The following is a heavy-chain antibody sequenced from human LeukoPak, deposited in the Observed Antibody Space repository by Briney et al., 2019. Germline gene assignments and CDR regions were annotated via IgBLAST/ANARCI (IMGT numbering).Heavy chain of an antibody. Sequence: PGGSLRLSCAASGFTFSNYGMPWVRQAPGRGLEWVAFIHHDGNSKYYGDSVKGRFTISRDNAKNSLYLQMNSLRAEDTAVYYCARVTEGFDYWGQGTLVTVSS. CDR1: GFTFSNYG. D-gene: IGHD3-16*01. V-gene: IGHV3-30*02. CDR3: ARVTEGFDY. CDR2: IHHDGNSK. J-gene: IGHJ4*02.